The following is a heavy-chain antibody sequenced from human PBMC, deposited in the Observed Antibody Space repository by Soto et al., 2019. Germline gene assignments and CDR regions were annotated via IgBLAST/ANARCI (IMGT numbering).Heavy chain of an antibody. V-gene: IGHV4-30-2*01. D-gene: IGHD3-9*01. CDR1: GGSISSGGYS. Sequence: SETLSLTCAVSGGSISSGGYSCNWIRQPPGKGLEWIGYIYHSGSTYYNPSLKTRVTISVDRSKNQFSLKLSSVTAADTAVYYCAARFIREYDYDILTGHPGVWGQGTLVTVSS. CDR3: AARFIREYDYDILTGHPGV. J-gene: IGHJ4*02. CDR2: IYHSGST.